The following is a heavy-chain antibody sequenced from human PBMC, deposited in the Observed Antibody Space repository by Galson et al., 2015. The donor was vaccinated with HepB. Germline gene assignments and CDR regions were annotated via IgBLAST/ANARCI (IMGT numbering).Heavy chain of an antibody. Sequence: SVKVSCKASGGTFSSYAISWVRQAPGQGLEWMGRIIPILGIANYAQKFQGRVTITADKSTSTAYMELSSLRSEDTAVYYCARDFGGFGDKGFDYWGQGTLVTVSS. CDR2: IIPILGIA. CDR1: GGTFSSYA. J-gene: IGHJ4*02. CDR3: ARDFGGFGDKGFDY. D-gene: IGHD3-10*01. V-gene: IGHV1-69*04.